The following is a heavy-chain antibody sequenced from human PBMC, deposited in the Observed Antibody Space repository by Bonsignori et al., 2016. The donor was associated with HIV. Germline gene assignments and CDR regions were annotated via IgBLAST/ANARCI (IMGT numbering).Heavy chain of an antibody. J-gene: IGHJ4*02. V-gene: IGHV1-18*01. CDR2: ISAYNGNT. Sequence: WVRQAPGQGLEWMGWISAYNGNTYYAQKLQGRVTMTTDTSTSTAYMELRSLRSDDTAVYYCARDHDYVWGLYRYTGDYWGQGTLVTVSS. CDR3: ARDHDYVWGLYRYTGDY. D-gene: IGHD3-16*02.